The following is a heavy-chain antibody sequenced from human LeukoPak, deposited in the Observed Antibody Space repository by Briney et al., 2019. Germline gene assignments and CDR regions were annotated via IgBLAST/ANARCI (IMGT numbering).Heavy chain of an antibody. CDR1: GFTFSSYA. V-gene: IGHV3-23*01. J-gene: IGHJ5*02. CDR2: ISGSGDNT. D-gene: IGHD3-22*01. CDR3: ARDPYHYYDSSGYLGGYNWFDP. Sequence: GGSLRLSCAASGFTFSSYAMSWVRQVPGKGLEWVSVISGSGDNTYYADSVKGRFTISRDNSKNTLYLQMNSLRAEDTAVYYCARDPYHYYDSSGYLGGYNWFDPWGQGTLVTVSS.